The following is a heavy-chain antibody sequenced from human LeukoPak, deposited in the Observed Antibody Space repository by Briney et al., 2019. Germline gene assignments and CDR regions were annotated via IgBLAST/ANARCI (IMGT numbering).Heavy chain of an antibody. CDR3: ARGYSWVPTL. V-gene: IGHV3-30-3*01. D-gene: IGHD5-18*01. J-gene: IGHJ4*02. CDR1: GFTFSSYA. CDR2: ISYDGSNK. Sequence: GGSLRLSCAASGFTFSSYAMHWVRQAPGKGLEWVAVISYDGSNKYYADSVKGRFTISRDNSKNTLYLQMNSLRAEDTAVYYCARGYSWVPTLWGQGTLVTVSS.